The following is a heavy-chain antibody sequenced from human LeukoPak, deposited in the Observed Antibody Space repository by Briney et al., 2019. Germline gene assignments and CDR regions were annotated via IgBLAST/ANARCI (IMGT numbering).Heavy chain of an antibody. J-gene: IGHJ6*03. V-gene: IGHV3-48*01. Sequence: GGSLRLSCAASGFTFSSTNWVRQAPGKGLEWVSYISSSSSTIYYADSVKGRFTISRDNVKNSLYLQMNSLRAEDTAVYYCAREGYDFWGVYMDVWGKGTTVTVSS. CDR1: GFTFSS. CDR2: ISSSSSTI. CDR3: AREGYDFWGVYMDV. D-gene: IGHD3-3*01.